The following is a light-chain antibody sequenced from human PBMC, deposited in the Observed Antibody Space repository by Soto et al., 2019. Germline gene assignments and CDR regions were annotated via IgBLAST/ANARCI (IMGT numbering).Light chain of an antibody. V-gene: IGLV2-14*01. J-gene: IGLJ2*01. CDR3: SSYTSSSTLVV. CDR1: SSDVGGYNY. CDR2: EVS. Sequence: QSALTQPASVSGSPGQSITISCTGTSSDVGGYNYVSWYQQHPGKDPKLMIYEVSNRPSGVSNRFAGSKSGNTASLTISGLQAEDEADYYGSSYTSSSTLVVFGGGTKLTVL.